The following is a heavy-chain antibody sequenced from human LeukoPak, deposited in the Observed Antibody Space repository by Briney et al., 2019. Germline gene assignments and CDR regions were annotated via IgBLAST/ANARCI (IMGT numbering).Heavy chain of an antibody. CDR3: ARAIMTTVIESNWFDP. CDR1: GGSISSGDYY. CDR2: IYYSGST. V-gene: IGHV4-30-4*01. J-gene: IGHJ5*02. Sequence: PSETLSLTCTVSGGSISSGDYYWSWIRQPPGKGLEWIGYIYYSGSTYYNPSLKSRVTISVDTSKNQFSLKLSSVTAADTAVYYCARAIMTTVIESNWFDPWGQGTLVTVSS. D-gene: IGHD4-17*01.